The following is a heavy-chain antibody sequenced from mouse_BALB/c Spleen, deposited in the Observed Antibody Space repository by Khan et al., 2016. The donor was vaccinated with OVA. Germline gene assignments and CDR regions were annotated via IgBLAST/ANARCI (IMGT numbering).Heavy chain of an antibody. CDR1: GYTFINYW. J-gene: IGHJ2*03. Sequence: QIQLVQSGAELVKPGASVKMSCKASGYTFINYWILWVKQRPGQGLEWIGYINPSTGDTEYNQNFKDKATLTADKSSSTAYMQLSRLTSEDSAVYYCARRGLRWDFAYWGQGTSLTVSS. CDR3: ARRGLRWDFAY. V-gene: IGHV1-7*01. D-gene: IGHD1-1*01. CDR2: INPSTGDT.